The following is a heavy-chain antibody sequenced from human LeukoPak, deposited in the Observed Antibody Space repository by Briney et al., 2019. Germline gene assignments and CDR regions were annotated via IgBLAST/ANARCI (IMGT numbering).Heavy chain of an antibody. CDR1: GFTFDDYA. CDR3: AKGTRMIFGVVAFDY. D-gene: IGHD3-3*01. V-gene: IGHV3-9*03. J-gene: IGHJ4*02. Sequence: PGGSLRLSCAASGFTFDDYAMHWVRQAPGKGLEWVSGISWNSVSIGYADSVKGRFTISRDNAKNSLYLQMNSLRAEDMALYYCAKGTRMIFGVVAFDYWGQGTLVTVSS. CDR2: ISWNSVSI.